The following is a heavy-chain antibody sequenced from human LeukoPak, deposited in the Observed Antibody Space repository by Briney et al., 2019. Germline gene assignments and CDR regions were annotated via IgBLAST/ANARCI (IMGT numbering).Heavy chain of an antibody. CDR2: IDGSGDKR. V-gene: IGHV3-23*01. CDR3: AKVQMGTGWTFDF. Sequence: GGSLRLSCAASGFTFRNYAMSWVRQAPGKGLEWVSSIDGSGDKRYYADSVKGRFTISRDNSKNTLFLQMNGLRAEDTAAYYCAKVQMGTGWTFDFWGRGTLVTVSS. J-gene: IGHJ4*02. D-gene: IGHD6-19*01. CDR1: GFTFRNYA.